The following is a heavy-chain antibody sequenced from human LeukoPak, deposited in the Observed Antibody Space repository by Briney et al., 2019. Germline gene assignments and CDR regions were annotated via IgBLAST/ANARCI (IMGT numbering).Heavy chain of an antibody. CDR2: INHSGST. V-gene: IGHV4-34*01. CDR1: GGSSSGYY. J-gene: IGHJ4*02. D-gene: IGHD4-17*01. CDR3: ARHMDYGDYKRPFDY. Sequence: SETLSLTCAVYGGSSSGYYWSWIRQPPGKGLEWIGEINHSGSTNYNPSLKSRVTISVDTSKNQFSLKLSSVTAADTAVYYCARHMDYGDYKRPFDYWGQGTLVTVSS.